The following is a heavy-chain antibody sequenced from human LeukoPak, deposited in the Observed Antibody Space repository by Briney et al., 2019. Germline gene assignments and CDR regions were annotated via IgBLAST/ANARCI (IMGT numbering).Heavy chain of an antibody. D-gene: IGHD3-10*01. CDR3: ARRTRKLRLYWYFDL. J-gene: IGHJ2*01. CDR2: ISPSGST. Sequence: SETLSLTCTVSGGSINGGNYYWTWLRQPAGKGLEWIGRISPSGSTNYNPSLKSRVTISVDTSKNQFSLKLSSVTAADTAVYYCARRTRKLRLYWYFDLWGRGTLVTVSS. CDR1: GGSINGGNYY. V-gene: IGHV4-61*02.